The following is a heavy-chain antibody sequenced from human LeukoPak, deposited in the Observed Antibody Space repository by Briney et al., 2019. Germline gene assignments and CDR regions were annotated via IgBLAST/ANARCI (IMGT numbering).Heavy chain of an antibody. CDR3: AKDYDISRTPPDY. Sequence: PGGSLRLSCAASGFTFSSYGMHWVRQAPGKGLEWVAVISYDGSNKYYADSVKGRFTISRDNSKNTLYLQMNSLRAEDTAVYYCAKDYDISRTPPDYWGQGTLVTVSS. CDR2: ISYDGSNK. CDR1: GFTFSSYG. J-gene: IGHJ4*02. V-gene: IGHV3-30*18. D-gene: IGHD3-9*01.